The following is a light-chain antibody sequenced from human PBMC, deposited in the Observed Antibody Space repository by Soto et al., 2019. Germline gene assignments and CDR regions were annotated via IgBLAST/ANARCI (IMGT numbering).Light chain of an antibody. CDR3: HQRQSWPRT. J-gene: IGKJ1*01. V-gene: IGKV3-11*01. CDR1: QAVNTR. Sequence: EIVLTQSPATLSSFPGDRVTLSCRASQAVNTRLAWYQHKPGQAPRLLIYLTSNRAAGIPARFSGSGSGTDFTLTISDVEPEDFAVYYCHQRQSWPRTFSQGTKVDI. CDR2: LTS.